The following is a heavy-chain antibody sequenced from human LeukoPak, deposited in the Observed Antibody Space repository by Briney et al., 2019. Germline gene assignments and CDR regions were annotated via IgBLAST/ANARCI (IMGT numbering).Heavy chain of an antibody. CDR2: IKSKTDGGTA. Sequence: PGGSLRLSCAASGFTFSNAWMNWVRQAPGKGLEWVGRIKSKTDGGTADYVAPVKGRFTISRDDSKNTLYLQMNSLKTEDTAVYYCTTALGGWSLFDYWGQGTLVTVSS. CDR3: TTALGGWSLFDY. V-gene: IGHV3-15*01. D-gene: IGHD1-26*01. J-gene: IGHJ4*02. CDR1: GFTFSNAW.